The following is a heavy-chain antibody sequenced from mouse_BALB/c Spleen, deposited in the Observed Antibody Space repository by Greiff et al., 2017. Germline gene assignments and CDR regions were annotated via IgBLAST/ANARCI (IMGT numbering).Heavy chain of an antibody. CDR2: ISSGGGNT. CDR1: GFTFSSYT. V-gene: IGHV5-9*03. CDR3: ARSLPFSHAMDD. J-gene: IGHJ4*01. Sequence: EVQGVESGGGLVKPGGSLKLSCAASGFTFSSYTMSWVRQTPEKRLEWVATISSGGGNTYYPDSVKGRFTISRDNAKNNLYLHMSSLRSEDTALYCCARSLPFSHAMDDWGQGTSVTVSS.